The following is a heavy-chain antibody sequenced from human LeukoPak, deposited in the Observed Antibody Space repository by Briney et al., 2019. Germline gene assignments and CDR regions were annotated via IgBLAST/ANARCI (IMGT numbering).Heavy chain of an antibody. CDR1: GYTFTGYY. CDR2: INPNSGGT. D-gene: IGHD3-22*01. V-gene: IGHV1-2*02. Sequence: ASVKVSCKTSGYTFTGYYMHWVRQAPGQGLEWMGWINPNSGGTNYAQKFQGRVTMTRDTSISTAYMELSRLRSDDTAVYYCARVDDRGHYYDSSGPRKLFDYWGQGTLVTVSS. J-gene: IGHJ4*02. CDR3: ARVDDRGHYYDSSGPRKLFDY.